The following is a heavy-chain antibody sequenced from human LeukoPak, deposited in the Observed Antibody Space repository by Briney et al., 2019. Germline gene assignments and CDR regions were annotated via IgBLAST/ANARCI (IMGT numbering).Heavy chain of an antibody. CDR3: AKDTGRPTDAITMEDNAFDI. V-gene: IGHV3-9*01. D-gene: IGHD3-3*01. J-gene: IGHJ3*02. CDR1: GFTFSSYW. CDR2: ISWSSGII. Sequence: GGSLRLSCTASGFTFSSYWMHWVRQAPGKGLEWVSGISWSSGIIGYADSVKGRFTISRDNAKNSLYLQMDSLRAEDTALYYCAKDTGRPTDAITMEDNAFDIWGQGTMVTVSS.